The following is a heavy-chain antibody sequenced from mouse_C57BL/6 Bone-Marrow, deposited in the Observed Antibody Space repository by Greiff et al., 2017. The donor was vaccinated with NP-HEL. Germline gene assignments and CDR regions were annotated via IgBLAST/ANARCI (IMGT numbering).Heavy chain of an antibody. V-gene: IGHV5-16*01. CDR1: GFTFSDYY. D-gene: IGHD1-1*01. Sequence: EVMLVESEGGLVQPGSSMKLSCTASGFTFSDYYMAWVRQVPEKGLEWVANINYDGSSTCYLDSLKSRFIISRDNAKNILYLQMSSLKSEDTATYYCARDRGTTEEYFDVWGTGTTVTVSS. J-gene: IGHJ1*03. CDR2: INYDGSST. CDR3: ARDRGTTEEYFDV.